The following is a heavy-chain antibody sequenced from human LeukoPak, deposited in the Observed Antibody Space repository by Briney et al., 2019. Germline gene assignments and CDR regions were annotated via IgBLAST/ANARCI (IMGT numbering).Heavy chain of an antibody. D-gene: IGHD1-26*01. CDR1: GFTFSSYS. CDR3: ARFVVGAKSAFDY. V-gene: IGHV3-48*01. CDR2: ISSSSSTI. J-gene: IGHJ4*02. Sequence: GGSLRLSCAASGFTFSSYSMNWVRQAPGKGLEWVSYISSSSSTIYYADSVKGRFTISRDNAKNSLYLQMNSLRAEDTAVYYCARFVVGAKSAFDYWGQGTLVTVSS.